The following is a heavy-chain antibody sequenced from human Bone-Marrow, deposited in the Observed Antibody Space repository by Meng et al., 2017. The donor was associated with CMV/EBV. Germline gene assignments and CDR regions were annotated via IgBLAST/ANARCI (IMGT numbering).Heavy chain of an antibody. V-gene: IGHV3-23*01. CDR3: AKAPVSSGWPPFGY. CDR2: ISGSGGST. J-gene: IGHJ4*02. D-gene: IGHD6-19*01. CDR1: GFTFSSFA. Sequence: LSLTCAASGFTFSSFAMNWVRQAPGKGLEWVSTISGSGGSTYYADSVRGRFTISRDNSKNTLYLQMNSLRAEDTSVYYCAKAPVSSGWPPFGYWGPGNLVTGSS.